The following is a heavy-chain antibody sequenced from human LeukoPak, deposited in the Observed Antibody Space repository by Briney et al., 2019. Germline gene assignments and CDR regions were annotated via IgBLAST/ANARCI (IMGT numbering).Heavy chain of an antibody. CDR2: ISYDGSNK. J-gene: IGHJ6*02. D-gene: IGHD1-1*01. CDR1: GFTFSSYA. V-gene: IGHV3-30-3*01. Sequence: GGSLRLSCAASGFTFSSYAMHWVRQAPGKGLEWVAVISYDGSNKYYADSVKGRFTISRDNSKNTLYLRMNSLRAEDTAVYYCARDPSNSDYYYYGMDVWGQGTTVTVSS. CDR3: ARDPSNSDYYYYGMDV.